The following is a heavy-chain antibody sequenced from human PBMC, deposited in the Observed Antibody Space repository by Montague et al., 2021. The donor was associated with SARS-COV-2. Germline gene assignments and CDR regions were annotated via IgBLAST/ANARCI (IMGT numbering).Heavy chain of an antibody. Sequence: SETLSLTCTVSGGSISSSSYYWGWIRQPPGKGLEWIGHIYYSGSTCYXXXLKSRVTISVDPSKNQFSLKLSSVTAADTAVYYCARVATMVRGVIPGYFDYWGQGTLVTVSS. CDR2: IYYSGST. CDR1: GGSISSSSYY. D-gene: IGHD3-10*01. J-gene: IGHJ4*02. V-gene: IGHV4-39*01. CDR3: ARVATMVRGVIPGYFDY.